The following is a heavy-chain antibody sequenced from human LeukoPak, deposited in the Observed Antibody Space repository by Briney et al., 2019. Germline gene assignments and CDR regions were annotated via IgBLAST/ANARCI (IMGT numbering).Heavy chain of an antibody. CDR3: ARRLGAGTTLGY. J-gene: IGHJ4*02. V-gene: IGHV1-2*02. CDR2: INPNSGGT. D-gene: IGHD1-1*01. Sequence: ASVKVSCKASGYTFTGYYIHWVRQAPGQGLERMGWINPNSGGTNYAQNFQGRVTMTRDTSTSTAYMELSRLRSDDTAVYYCARRLGAGTTLGYWGQGTLVTVPS. CDR1: GYTFTGYY.